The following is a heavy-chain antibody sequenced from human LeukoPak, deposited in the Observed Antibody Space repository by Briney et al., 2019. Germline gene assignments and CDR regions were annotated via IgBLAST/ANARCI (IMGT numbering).Heavy chain of an antibody. CDR2: ISGSGGST. CDR1: GFTISSYA. CDR3: AKEDYYGSGSAPFDP. D-gene: IGHD3-10*01. Sequence: PGGSLRLSCAASGFTISSYAMSWVRQAPGKGLEWVSAISGSGGSTYYADSVKGRFTISRDNSKNTLYLQMNSLRAEETAVYYCAKEDYYGSGSAPFDPWGQGTLVTVSS. V-gene: IGHV3-23*01. J-gene: IGHJ5*02.